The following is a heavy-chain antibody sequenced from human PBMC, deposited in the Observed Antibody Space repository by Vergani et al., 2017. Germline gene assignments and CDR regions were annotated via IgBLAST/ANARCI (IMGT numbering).Heavy chain of an antibody. CDR1: GFTFSSYG. Sequence: VELLESGGGLAQPGGSLRVSCAASGFTFSSYGMHWVRQAPGKGLEWVAVIWYDGSNKYYADSVKGRFTISRDNSKNTLYLQMNSLRAEDTAVYYCARSSDYYYYMDVWGKGTTVTVSS. V-gene: IGHV3-33*01. CDR2: IWYDGSNK. CDR3: ARSSDYYYYMDV. J-gene: IGHJ6*03.